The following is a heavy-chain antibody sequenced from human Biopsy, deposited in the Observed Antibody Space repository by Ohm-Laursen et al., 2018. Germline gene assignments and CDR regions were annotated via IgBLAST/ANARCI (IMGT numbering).Heavy chain of an antibody. CDR1: GESSSGYF. CDR3: ARGSGYFKLDV. CDR2: INQSGST. D-gene: IGHD5-12*01. Sequence: SDTLSLTCAVNGESSSGYFWNWIRQPPGKGLEWIREINQSGSTKYNPSLKRRATLSADSSNSQFSLRLTSVTAADTAIYYCARGSGYFKLDVWGQGTTGTVSS. V-gene: IGHV4-34*01. J-gene: IGHJ6*02.